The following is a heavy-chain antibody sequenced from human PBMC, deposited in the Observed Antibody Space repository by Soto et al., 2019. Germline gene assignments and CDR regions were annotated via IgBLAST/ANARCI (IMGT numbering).Heavy chain of an antibody. D-gene: IGHD6-19*01. J-gene: IGHJ6*02. CDR2: IGTAGDT. CDR3: ARVRVAGTENHPFYYYYGMDV. CDR1: GVAFSSYD. V-gene: IGHV3-13*04. Sequence: PGGSLRLSCAASGVAFSSYDMHWVRQATGKGLEWVSAIGTAGDTYYPGSVKGRFTISRENAKNSLYLQMDSLRAGDTAVYYCARVRVAGTENHPFYYYYGMDVWGQGTTVTVS.